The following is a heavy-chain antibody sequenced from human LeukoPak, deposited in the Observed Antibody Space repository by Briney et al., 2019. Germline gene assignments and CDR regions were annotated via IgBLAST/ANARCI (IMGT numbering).Heavy chain of an antibody. D-gene: IGHD2-2*01. CDR3: ARQSCSSTSCDAFDI. J-gene: IGHJ3*02. CDR2: IYPGDSDT. CDR1: GYSFTSYW. Sequence: GESLKISCKGSGYSFTSYWIGWVRQMPGKGQEWMGIIYPGDSDTRYSPSFQGQVTISADKSISTAYLQWSSLKASDTAMYYCARQSCSSTSCDAFDIWGQGTMVTVSS. V-gene: IGHV5-51*01.